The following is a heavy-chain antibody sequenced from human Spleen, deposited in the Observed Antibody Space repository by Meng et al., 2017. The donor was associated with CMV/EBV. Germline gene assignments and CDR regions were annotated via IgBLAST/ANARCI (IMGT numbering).Heavy chain of an antibody. D-gene: IGHD4-17*01. Sequence: LHLQRGGPGVAEASDTLSVAFTVSGGPISWRSYSWGWVRQPPGKGLEWIGSIYYSGGTYYNPSLKSRVTISVDTSKNQFSLKLSSVTAADTAVYYCAKGLRPYGPFDYWGQGTLVTVSS. CDR3: AKGLRPYGPFDY. CDR1: GGPISWRSYS. J-gene: IGHJ4*02. CDR2: IYYSGGT. V-gene: IGHV4-39*07.